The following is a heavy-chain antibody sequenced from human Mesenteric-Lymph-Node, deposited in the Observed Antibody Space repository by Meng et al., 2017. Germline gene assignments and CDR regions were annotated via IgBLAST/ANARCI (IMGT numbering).Heavy chain of an antibody. CDR1: GFTFSSYW. CDR2: IKQDGSEK. D-gene: IGHD4-23*01. CDR3: AGGDYGGNFDD. J-gene: IGHJ4*01. Sequence: GGSLRLSCAASGFTFSSYWMSWVRQAPGKGLEWVANIKQDGSEKYYVDSVKGRFTISRDNAKNSLYLQMNSLRAEDTAVYYCAGGDYGGNFDDWGQGTLVTVSS. V-gene: IGHV3-7*04.